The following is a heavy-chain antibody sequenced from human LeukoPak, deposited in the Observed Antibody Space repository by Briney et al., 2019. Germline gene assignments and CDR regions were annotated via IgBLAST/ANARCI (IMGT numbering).Heavy chain of an antibody. CDR1: GYSISSGYY. CDR3: ARDGKTAMVTDY. V-gene: IGHV4-38-2*02. Sequence: SETLSLTCTVSGYSISSGYYWGWIRQTPGKGLEWIGSIYHSGSTYYNPSLKSRVTISVDTSKNQFSLKLSSVTAADTAVYYCARDGKTAMVTDYWGQGTLVTVSS. D-gene: IGHD5-18*01. J-gene: IGHJ4*02. CDR2: IYHSGST.